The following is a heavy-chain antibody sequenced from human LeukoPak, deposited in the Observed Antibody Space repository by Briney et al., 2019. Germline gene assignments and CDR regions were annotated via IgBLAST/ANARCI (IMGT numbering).Heavy chain of an antibody. J-gene: IGHJ4*02. Sequence: GGSLRLSCAASRSTFSSYAMSWVRQAPGKGLEWVSAISGSGGSTYYADSVKGRFTISRDNSKNTLYLQMNSLGNEDTAVYYCAKDKGSDYYFDYWGQGTLVTVSS. CDR2: ISGSGGST. CDR3: AKDKGSDYYFDY. D-gene: IGHD3-10*01. V-gene: IGHV3-23*01. CDR1: RSTFSSYA.